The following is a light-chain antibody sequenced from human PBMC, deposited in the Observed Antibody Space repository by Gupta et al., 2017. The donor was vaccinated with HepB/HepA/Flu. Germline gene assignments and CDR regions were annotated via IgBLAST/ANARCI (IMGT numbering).Light chain of an antibody. CDR1: SSDVGGYNY. J-gene: IGLJ2*01. V-gene: IGLV2-11*01. CDR3: GSYAGSYTLGV. Sequence: QSALTQPRSASGSPGQSVTISFTGTSSDVGGYNYVSWYQQHPGKAPKLMIYDVSKRPSGVPDRFSGSKSGNTASLTISGLQAEDEADYYCGSYAGSYTLGVFGGGTKLTVL. CDR2: DVS.